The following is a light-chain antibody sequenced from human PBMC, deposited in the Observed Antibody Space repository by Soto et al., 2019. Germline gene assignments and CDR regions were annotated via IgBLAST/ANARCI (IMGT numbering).Light chain of an antibody. V-gene: IGKV3-11*01. J-gene: IGKJ1*01. CDR2: DAS. CDR3: XXXXXWPWT. CDR1: QSVSSY. Sequence: EIVLTQSPATLSLSPGERATLSCRASQSVSSYLVWYQQKPGQAPRLLIYDASNRATGIPARFSGSGSGTXXXLXXXXLXXXXXXXXXXXXXXXWPWTFGQGTKVEIK.